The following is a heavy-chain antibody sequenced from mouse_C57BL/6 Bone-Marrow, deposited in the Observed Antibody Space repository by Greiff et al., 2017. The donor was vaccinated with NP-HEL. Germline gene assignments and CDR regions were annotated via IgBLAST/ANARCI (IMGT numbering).Heavy chain of an antibody. Sequence: QVQLQQPGAELVMPGASVKLSCKASGYTFTSYWMHWVKQRPGQGLEWIGEIDPSDSYTNYNQKFKGKSTLTVDKSSSTAYMQLSSLTSEDSAVYYCASEGYYGNYDAMDYWGQGTSVTVSS. J-gene: IGHJ4*01. D-gene: IGHD2-1*01. CDR2: IDPSDSYT. V-gene: IGHV1-69*01. CDR3: ASEGYYGNYDAMDY. CDR1: GYTFTSYW.